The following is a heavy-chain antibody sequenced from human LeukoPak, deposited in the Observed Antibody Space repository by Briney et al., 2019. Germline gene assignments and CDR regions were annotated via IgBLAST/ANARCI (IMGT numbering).Heavy chain of an antibody. CDR3: VGAAYYFFDY. CDR1: SGSVSSSGDHY. CDR2: IYYSGSI. V-gene: IGHV4-61*08. J-gene: IGHJ4*02. Sequence: SETLSLTFTVSSGSVSSSGDHYWSWIRQPPGKGLEWIGYIYYSGSINYNPSLKSRVTISVDTSKNQFSLKLNSVTAADTAVYYCVGAAYYFFDYWGPGTLVTVSS. D-gene: IGHD1-26*01.